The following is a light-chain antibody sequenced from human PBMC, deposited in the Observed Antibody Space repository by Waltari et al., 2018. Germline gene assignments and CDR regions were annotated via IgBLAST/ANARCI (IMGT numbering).Light chain of an antibody. J-gene: IGLJ3*02. CDR2: FNN. CDR1: GSNIGINS. Sequence: QSVLAQPPSASGTPGQGVTISCYGRGSNIGINSVNWYQQLPGTAPKLLIFFNNQRPSGVPGRFSGSKSGTSASLAISGLQSEDEADYYCATWDDSLNGVVFGGGTKVTVL. CDR3: ATWDDSLNGVV. V-gene: IGLV1-44*01.